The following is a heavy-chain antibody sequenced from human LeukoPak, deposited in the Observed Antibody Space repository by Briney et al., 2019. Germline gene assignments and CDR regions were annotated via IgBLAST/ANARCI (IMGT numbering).Heavy chain of an antibody. Sequence: ASVKVSCKASGYTFTSYGISWVRQAPGQGLEWMGWISAYNGNTNYAQKLQGRVTMTTDTSTSTAYMELRSLRFDDTAVYYCARDGCSSTSCSLSGYHGMDVWGQGTTVTVSS. V-gene: IGHV1-18*01. CDR3: ARDGCSSTSCSLSGYHGMDV. CDR2: ISAYNGNT. D-gene: IGHD2-2*01. J-gene: IGHJ6*02. CDR1: GYTFTSYG.